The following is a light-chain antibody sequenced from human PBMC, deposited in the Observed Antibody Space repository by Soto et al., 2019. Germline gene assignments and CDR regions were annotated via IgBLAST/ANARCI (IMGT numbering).Light chain of an antibody. CDR2: GAS. CDR3: HHYGDTPRT. J-gene: IGKJ1*01. Sequence: EIVLTQSPGTLSLSPGARATLSCRASQSVSSYLAWYQQKPGQAPRLLMYGASSRATDIPDRFSGSGSGTDFTLTISRLEPEDFAVYYCHHYGDTPRTFGQGTKVEIK. CDR1: QSVSSY. V-gene: IGKV3-20*01.